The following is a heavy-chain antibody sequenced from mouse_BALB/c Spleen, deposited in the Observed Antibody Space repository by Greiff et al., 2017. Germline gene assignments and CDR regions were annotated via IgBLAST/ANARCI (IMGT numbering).Heavy chain of an antibody. Sequence: EVHLVESGGGLVQPGGSRKLSCAASGFTFSSFGMHWVRQAPEKGLEWVAYISSGSSTTYYADTVKGRFTISRDNPKNTLFLQMTSLRSEDTAMYYCARYYSSSYWYFDVWGAGTTVTVSS. CDR3: ARYYSSSYWYFDV. CDR1: GFTFSSFG. J-gene: IGHJ1*01. D-gene: IGHD1-1*01. CDR2: ISSGSSTT. V-gene: IGHV5-17*02.